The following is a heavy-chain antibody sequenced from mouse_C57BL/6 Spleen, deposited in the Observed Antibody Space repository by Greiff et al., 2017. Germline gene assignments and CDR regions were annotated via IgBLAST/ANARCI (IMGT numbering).Heavy chain of an antibody. Sequence: VKLQESGAELARPGASVKLSCKASGYTFTSYGISWVKQRTGQGLEWIGEIYPRSGNTYYNEKFKGKATLTADKSSSTAYMELRSLTSEDSAVYFCARPYSKDYAMDYWGQGTSVTVSS. V-gene: IGHV1-81*01. D-gene: IGHD2-5*01. J-gene: IGHJ4*01. CDR2: IYPRSGNT. CDR1: GYTFTSYG. CDR3: ARPYSKDYAMDY.